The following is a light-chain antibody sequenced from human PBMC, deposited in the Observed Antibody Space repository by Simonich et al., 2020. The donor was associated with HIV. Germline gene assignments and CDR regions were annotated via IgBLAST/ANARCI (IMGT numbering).Light chain of an antibody. CDR3: QSYDSSLSGVI. CDR1: SSNIGAGYD. CDR2: GNS. J-gene: IGLJ2*01. Sequence: QSVLTQPPSVSGAPGQRVTISCTGSSSNIGAGYDVHWYPQLPGTAPKPLIYGNSNRPSVVPDRFSGSKSGTSASLAITGLQAEDEADYYCQSYDSSLSGVIFGGGTKLTVL. V-gene: IGLV1-40*01.